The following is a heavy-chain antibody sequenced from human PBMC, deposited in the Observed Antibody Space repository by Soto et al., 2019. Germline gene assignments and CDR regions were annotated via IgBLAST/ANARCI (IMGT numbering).Heavy chain of an antibody. CDR3: ARTKAVAEYYYYGADV. J-gene: IGHJ6*02. Sequence: GTLSLTCAVSGDSVSSGSYCWSWIRQPPGKGLEWIGHFHYSGSTNYKPSLKSRVTMSLHTSKNPFSLKLSSVTAADTAVYYCARTKAVAEYYYYGADVWGQGTTVTVSS. D-gene: IGHD6-19*01. CDR1: GDSVSSGSYC. V-gene: IGHV4-61*01. CDR2: FHYSGST.